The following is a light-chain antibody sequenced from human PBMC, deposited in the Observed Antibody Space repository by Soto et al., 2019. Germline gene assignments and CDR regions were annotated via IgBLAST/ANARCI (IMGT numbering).Light chain of an antibody. J-gene: IGKJ2*02. Sequence: EIVLTQSPATLSLSPGERATLSCRASQSVGSYLAWFQQKPGQAPRLLISDASHRATDIPARFSGSGSGTDFTLTISGLEPEDFAVYYCQQRSNWPWTFGQGTKLEIK. CDR3: QQRSNWPWT. CDR1: QSVGSY. V-gene: IGKV3-11*01. CDR2: DAS.